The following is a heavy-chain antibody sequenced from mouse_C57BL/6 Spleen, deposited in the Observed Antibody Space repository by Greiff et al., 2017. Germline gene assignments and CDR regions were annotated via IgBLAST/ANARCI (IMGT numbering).Heavy chain of an antibody. Sequence: QVQLQQSGPELVKPGASVKISCKASGYAFSSSWMNWVKQRPGKGLEWIGRIYPGDGDTNYNGKFKGKATLTADKSSSTAYMQLSSLTSEDSAVYFCARVDYDWGAYSMDYWGQGTTLTVSS. CDR2: IYPGDGDT. V-gene: IGHV1-82*01. CDR3: ARVDYDWGAYSMDY. D-gene: IGHD2-4*01. J-gene: IGHJ4*01. CDR1: GYAFSSSW.